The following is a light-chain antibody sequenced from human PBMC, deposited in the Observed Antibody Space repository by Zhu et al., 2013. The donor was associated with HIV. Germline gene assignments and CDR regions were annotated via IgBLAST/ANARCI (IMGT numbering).Light chain of an antibody. CDR1: QSVSSN. V-gene: IGKV3-15*01. CDR2: GAS. CDR3: QQYGTSPRT. Sequence: EIVMTQSPATLSVSPGERATLSCRASQSVSSNLAWYQQKPGQGPRLLIYGASTRATGIPARFSGSGSGTDFTLTISRLEPEDFAVYYCQQYGTSPRTFGQGTNLEIK. J-gene: IGKJ2*02.